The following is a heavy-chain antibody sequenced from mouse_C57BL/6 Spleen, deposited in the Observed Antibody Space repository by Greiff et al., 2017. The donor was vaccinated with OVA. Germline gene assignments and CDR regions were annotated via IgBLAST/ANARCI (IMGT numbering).Heavy chain of an antibody. CDR2: IDPETGGT. D-gene: IGHD4-1*01. CDR1: GYTFTDYE. Sequence: QVQLKESGAELVRPGASVTLSCKASGYTFTDYEMHWVKQTPVHGLEWIGAIDPETGGTAYTQKFKGKAILTADKSSSTAYMELRSLTSEDSAVYYCTRELGFAYWGQGTLVTVSA. J-gene: IGHJ3*01. V-gene: IGHV1-15*01. CDR3: TRELGFAY.